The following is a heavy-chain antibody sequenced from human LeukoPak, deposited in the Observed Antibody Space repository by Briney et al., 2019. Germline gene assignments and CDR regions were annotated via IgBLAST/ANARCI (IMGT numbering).Heavy chain of an antibody. Sequence: GGSLRLSCAASGFTFSSYGMHWVRQAPGKGLEWVAVISYDGSNKYYADSVKGRFTISRDNSKNTLYLQMNSLRAEDTAVYYCAKDSVQVYYYYYYMDVWGKGTTVTISS. CDR1: GFTFSSYG. V-gene: IGHV3-30*18. J-gene: IGHJ6*03. D-gene: IGHD6-19*01. CDR2: ISYDGSNK. CDR3: AKDSVQVYYYYYYMDV.